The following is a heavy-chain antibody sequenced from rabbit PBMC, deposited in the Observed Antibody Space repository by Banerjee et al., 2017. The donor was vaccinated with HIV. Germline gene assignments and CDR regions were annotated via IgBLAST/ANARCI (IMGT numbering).Heavy chain of an antibody. Sequence: QSLEESGGGLVKPEGSLTLTCKASGFSFSSSDYICWVRQAPGKGLEWISCIAGSSSGFTYSATWAKGRFTISKTSSTTVTLQMTSLTVADTATYFCARDSGSSFSSYGMDLRGPGTLVTVS. CDR3: ARDSGSSFSSYGMDL. D-gene: IGHD8-1*01. CDR2: IAGSSSGFT. V-gene: IGHV1S40*01. CDR1: GFSFSSSDY. J-gene: IGHJ6*01.